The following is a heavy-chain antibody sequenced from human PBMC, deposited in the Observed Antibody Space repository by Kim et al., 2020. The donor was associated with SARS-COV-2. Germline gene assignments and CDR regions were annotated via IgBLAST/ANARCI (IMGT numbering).Heavy chain of an antibody. CDR2: INTNGGST. J-gene: IGHJ4*02. D-gene: IGHD3-10*01. CDR3: YGSGTYIH. V-gene: IGHV3-64D*06. CDR1: GFTFSTYN. Sequence: GGSLRLSCSASGFTFSTYNMHWVRQAPGKGLQYVSGINTNGGSTYYTDSVKGRFTISRDNSKNTLYLQMSSLRTEDTAVYDCYGSGTYIHWGQGTLVTVSS.